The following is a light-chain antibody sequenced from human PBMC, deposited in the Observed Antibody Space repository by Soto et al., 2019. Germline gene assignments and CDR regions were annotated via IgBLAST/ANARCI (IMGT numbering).Light chain of an antibody. CDR3: QSYDSSLSGSV. J-gene: IGLJ3*02. CDR1: GSNIGAGYD. Sequence: QSVLTQPPSVSGAPGQRVTISCTGSGSNIGAGYDVHWCQQLPGTAPKLLIYGNSNRPSGVPDRFSGSKSGTSASLAITGLQAEDEADYYCQSYDSSLSGSVFGGGTKLTVL. CDR2: GNS. V-gene: IGLV1-40*01.